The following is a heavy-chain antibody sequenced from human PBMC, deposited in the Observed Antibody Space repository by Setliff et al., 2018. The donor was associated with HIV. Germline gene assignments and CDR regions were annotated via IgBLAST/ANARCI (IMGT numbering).Heavy chain of an antibody. CDR1: GGTFGSYA. CDR3: ARIVRPSYYYYYYMDV. D-gene: IGHD3-10*02. Sequence: GASVKVSCKASGGTFGSYAISWVRQAPGQGLEWMGGIIPIFNTANYAQKFQGRVTITADESTSTAYMELSSLRSEDTAVYYCARIVRPSYYYYYYMDVWGKGITVTVSS. J-gene: IGHJ6*03. V-gene: IGHV1-69*13. CDR2: IIPIFNTA.